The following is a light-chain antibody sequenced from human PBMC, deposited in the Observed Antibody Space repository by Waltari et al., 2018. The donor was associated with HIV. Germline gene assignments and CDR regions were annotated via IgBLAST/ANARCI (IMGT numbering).Light chain of an antibody. CDR2: TNK. CDR3: AAWDDSLSGVV. J-gene: IGLJ2*01. Sequence: QSVMTQPPSASGTPGQSVTISCSGSSSNIGNNPVNWYQQLPGTAPKLLIYTNKQRPSGVPDRFSGSRSGTSASLAISVLQSEDEADYYCAAWDDSLSGVVFGGGTKLTVL. V-gene: IGLV1-44*01. CDR1: SSNIGNNP.